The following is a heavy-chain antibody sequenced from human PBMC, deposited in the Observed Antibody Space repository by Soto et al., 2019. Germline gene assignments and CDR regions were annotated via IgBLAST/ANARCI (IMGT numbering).Heavy chain of an antibody. V-gene: IGHV4-30-4*01. D-gene: IGHD7-27*01. J-gene: IGHJ6*02. CDR3: AGVAVNWGDYYYYGMDV. Sequence: SETLSLTCTVSGGSISSGDYYWSWIRQPPGKGLEWIGYIYYSGSTYYNPSLKSRVTISVDTSKNQFSLKLSSVTAADTAVYYCAGVAVNWGDYYYYGMDVWGQGTTVTVSS. CDR2: IYYSGST. CDR1: GGSISSGDYY.